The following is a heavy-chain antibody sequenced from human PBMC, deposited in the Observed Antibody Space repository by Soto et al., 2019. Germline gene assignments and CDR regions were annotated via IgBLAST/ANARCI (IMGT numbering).Heavy chain of an antibody. CDR1: GYTFTGYY. CDR3: ARTPSFWSGIDY. CDR2: INPNSGGT. J-gene: IGHJ4*02. V-gene: IGHV1-2*02. Sequence: ASVKVSCKASGYTFTGYYMHWVRQAPGQGLEWMGWINPNSGGTNYAQKFQGRVTMTRVTSISTAYMELSRLRSDDTAVYYCARTPSFWSGIDYWGQGTLVTVSS. D-gene: IGHD3-3*01.